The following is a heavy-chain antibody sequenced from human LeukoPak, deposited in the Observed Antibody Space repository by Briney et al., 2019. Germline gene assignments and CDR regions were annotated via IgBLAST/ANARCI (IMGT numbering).Heavy chain of an antibody. CDR3: VRDHYGNSGYLL. Sequence: PGGSLRLSCVGSGFDFSDYGRNWVRQAPGKGLEFVSSISSTGGYLYHAESVKGRFTMSRDNAEDSVYLQMNSLSVEDTAVYFCVRDHYGNSGYLLWGQGTLVTVSS. CDR1: GFDFSDYG. D-gene: IGHD3-22*01. J-gene: IGHJ4*02. V-gene: IGHV3-21*01. CDR2: ISSTGGYL.